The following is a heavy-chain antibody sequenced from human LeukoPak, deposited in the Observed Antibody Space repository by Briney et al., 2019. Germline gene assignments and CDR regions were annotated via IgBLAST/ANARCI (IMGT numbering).Heavy chain of an antibody. CDR2: IYYSGST. CDR3: ASGMAVAGTRGDY. CDR1: GGSISSYY. Sequence: SETLPLTCTVSGGSISSYYWSWIRQPPGKGLEWIGYIYYSGSTNYNPSLKSRVTISVDTSKNQLSLKLSSVTAADTAVYYCASGMAVAGTRGDYWGQGTLVTVSS. V-gene: IGHV4-59*01. J-gene: IGHJ4*02. D-gene: IGHD6-19*01.